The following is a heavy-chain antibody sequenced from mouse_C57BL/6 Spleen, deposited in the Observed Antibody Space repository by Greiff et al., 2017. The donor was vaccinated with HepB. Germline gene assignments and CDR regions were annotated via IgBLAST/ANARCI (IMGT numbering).Heavy chain of an antibody. D-gene: IGHD1-1*01. CDR3: ARLLLRAMDY. CDR2: IYPGDGDT. J-gene: IGHJ4*01. V-gene: IGHV1-82*01. CDR1: GYAFSSSW. Sequence: VQGVESGPELVKPGASVKISCKASGYAFSSSWMNWVKQRPGKGLEWIGRIYPGDGDTNYNGKFKGKATLTADKSSSTAYMQLSSLTSEDSAVYFCARLLLRAMDYWAQGTSFTVSS.